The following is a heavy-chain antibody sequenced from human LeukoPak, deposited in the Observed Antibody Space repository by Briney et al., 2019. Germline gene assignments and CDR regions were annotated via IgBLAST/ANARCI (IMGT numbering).Heavy chain of an antibody. Sequence: LSGGSLRLSCAASGFTFSSYAMNWVRQAPGKGLEWVSAISGSGGSTYYADSVRGRFTVSRDNSGNTLYLQMNSLRAEDTAVYYCAKAADIVATWRSYFDCWGQGTLGTVSS. V-gene: IGHV3-23*01. CDR2: ISGSGGST. D-gene: IGHD5-12*01. CDR1: GFTFSSYA. CDR3: AKAADIVATWRSYFDC. J-gene: IGHJ4*02.